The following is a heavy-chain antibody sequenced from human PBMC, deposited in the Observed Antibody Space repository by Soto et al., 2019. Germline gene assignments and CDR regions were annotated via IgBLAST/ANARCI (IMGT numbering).Heavy chain of an antibody. CDR3: ARRFGVNHYSSSCYYYYGMDV. CDR1: GGSFSGYY. D-gene: IGHD6-13*01. Sequence: PSETLSLTCAVYGGSFSGYYWSWIRQPPGKGLEWIGEINHSGSTNYNPSLKSRVTISVDTSKNQFSLKLSSVTAADTAVYYCARRFGVNHYSSSCYYYYGMDVWGQGTTVTVSS. V-gene: IGHV4-34*01. CDR2: INHSGST. J-gene: IGHJ6*02.